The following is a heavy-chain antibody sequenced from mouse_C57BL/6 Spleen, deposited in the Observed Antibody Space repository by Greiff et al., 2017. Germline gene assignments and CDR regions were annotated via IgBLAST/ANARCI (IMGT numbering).Heavy chain of an antibody. D-gene: IGHD2-4*01. V-gene: IGHV1-74*01. CDR1: GYTFTSYW. J-gene: IGHJ2*01. CDR3: VSYYDYDGYFDY. CDR2: IHPSDSDT. Sequence: QVQLQQPGAELVKPGASVKVSCKASGYTFTSYWMHWVKQRPGQGLEWIGRIHPSDSDTNYNQKFKGKATLTVDKSSSTAYMQLISLTSEDSAVYYCVSYYDYDGYFDYWGQGTTLTVSS.